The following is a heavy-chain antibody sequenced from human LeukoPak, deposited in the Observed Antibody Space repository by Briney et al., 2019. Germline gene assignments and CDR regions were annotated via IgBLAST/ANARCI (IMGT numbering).Heavy chain of an antibody. Sequence: SETLSLTCTVSGGSISSSSYYWGWIRQPPGKGLEWIGSIYYSGSTYYNPSLKSRVTISVDTSKNQFSLKLSSVTAADTAVYYCARGVRYFDWLLSGNWFDPWGQGTLVTVSS. CDR3: ARGVRYFDWLLSGNWFDP. V-gene: IGHV4-39*07. J-gene: IGHJ5*02. D-gene: IGHD3-9*01. CDR2: IYYSGST. CDR1: GGSISSSSYY.